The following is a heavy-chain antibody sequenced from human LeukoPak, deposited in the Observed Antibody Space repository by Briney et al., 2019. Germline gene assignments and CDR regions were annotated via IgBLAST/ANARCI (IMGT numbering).Heavy chain of an antibody. Sequence: GGSLRLSCTASGFTFGDYAMSWFRQAPGKGLEWVGFIRSKAYGGTTEYAASVKGRFTISRDDSKGIAYLQMNSLKTEDTAVYYCTRGSQYYGSGSSDYWGQGTLVTVSS. J-gene: IGHJ4*02. CDR3: TRGSQYYGSGSSDY. V-gene: IGHV3-49*03. CDR1: GFTFGDYA. CDR2: IRSKAYGGTT. D-gene: IGHD3-10*01.